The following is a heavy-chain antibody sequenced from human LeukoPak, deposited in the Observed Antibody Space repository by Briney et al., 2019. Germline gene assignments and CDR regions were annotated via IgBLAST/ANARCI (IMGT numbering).Heavy chain of an antibody. V-gene: IGHV1-24*01. CDR2: FDPEDGET. D-gene: IGHD5-18*01. Sequence: ASVKVSCKVSGYTLTELSMHWVRQAPGKGLEWMGGFDPEDGETIYAQKFQGRVTMTEDTSTDTAYMELSSLRSEDTAVYYCATSRGYSYGLGVGWFDPWGQGTLVTVSS. CDR1: GYTLTELS. CDR3: ATSRGYSYGLGVGWFDP. J-gene: IGHJ5*02.